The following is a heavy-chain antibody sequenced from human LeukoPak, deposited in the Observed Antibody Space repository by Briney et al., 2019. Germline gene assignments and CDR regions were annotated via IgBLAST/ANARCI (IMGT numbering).Heavy chain of an antibody. V-gene: IGHV1-2*02. D-gene: IGHD2-2*02. J-gene: IGHJ4*02. CDR1: GYTFTGYY. CDR2: INPNSGGT. Sequence: GSSVKVSCKASGYTFTGYYMHWVRQAPGQGLEWMGWINPNSGGTNYAQKFQGRVTMTRDTSISTAYMELSRLRSDDTAVYYCARDYCSSTSCYTGRLDYWGQGTLVTVSS. CDR3: ARDYCSSTSCYTGRLDY.